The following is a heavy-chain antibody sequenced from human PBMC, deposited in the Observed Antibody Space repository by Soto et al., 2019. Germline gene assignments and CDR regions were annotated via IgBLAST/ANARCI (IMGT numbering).Heavy chain of an antibody. CDR2: IKTDGSST. J-gene: IGHJ4*02. CDR1: GFTFSDYW. CDR3: ERDGHHWNFAD. Sequence: EVQLVESGGGLVQPWGSLRLSCAASGFTFSDYWMHWVRQAPGKGLEWVSRIKTDGSSTHYAGSVRGRFTISRDNAKNTLYLQMYSLRAEDTAVYYCERDGHHWNFADWGQGTLVPVSS. D-gene: IGHD1-1*01. V-gene: IGHV3-74*01.